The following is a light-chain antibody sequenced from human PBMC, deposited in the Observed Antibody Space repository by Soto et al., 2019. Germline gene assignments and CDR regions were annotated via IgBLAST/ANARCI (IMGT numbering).Light chain of an antibody. CDR3: QQSGDSQWT. J-gene: IGKJ1*01. Sequence: EIVMTQSPATLSASPGERATLSCRASQSVRINLAWYQQKPGQAPRLLIYGASTRATGIPARFSGSGSGMDFTLTISSLEPEDFAVYYCQQSGDSQWTFGQGTKVDIK. CDR2: GAS. CDR1: QSVRIN. V-gene: IGKV3-15*01.